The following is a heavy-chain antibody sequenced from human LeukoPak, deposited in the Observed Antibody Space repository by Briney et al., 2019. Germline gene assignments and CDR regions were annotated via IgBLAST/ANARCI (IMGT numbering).Heavy chain of an antibody. V-gene: IGHV1-8*01. CDR1: GYTFTSYD. D-gene: IGHD3-22*01. J-gene: IGHJ3*02. CDR2: MNPNSGNT. CDR3: ARGDSMLMWLPPTAHAFDI. Sequence: GASVKVSCKASGYTFTSYDINWVRQATGQGLEWMGWMNPNSGNTGYAQKFQGRVTMTRNTSISTAYMELSSLRSEDTAVYYCARGDSMLMWLPPTAHAFDIWGQGTMVTVSS.